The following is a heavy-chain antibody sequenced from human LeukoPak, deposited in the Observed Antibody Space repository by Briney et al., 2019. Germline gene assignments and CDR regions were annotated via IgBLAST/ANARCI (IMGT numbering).Heavy chain of an antibody. V-gene: IGHV1-69*05. J-gene: IGHJ3*02. Sequence: GASVKVSCKASGGTFSSYAISWVRQAPGQGLEWMGGIIPIFGTANYAQKLQGRVTMTTDTSTSTAYMELRSLRSDDTAVYYCARDQEMWYSSSWYDEVAFDIWGQGTMVTVSS. CDR2: IIPIFGTA. D-gene: IGHD6-13*01. CDR3: ARDQEMWYSSSWYDEVAFDI. CDR1: GGTFSSYA.